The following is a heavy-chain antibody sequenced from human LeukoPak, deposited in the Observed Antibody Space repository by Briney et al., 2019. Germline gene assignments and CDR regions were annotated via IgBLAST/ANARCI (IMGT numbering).Heavy chain of an antibody. CDR2: ISGSGGST. CDR3: AKVPRQHDNWFDP. Sequence: GGSLRLSCAASGFTFSSYAMSWVRQAPGKGLEWVSAISGSGGSTYYADSVKGRFTISRDDAKNSLYLQMNSLRAEDTAIYYCAKVPRQHDNWFDPWGQGTLVTVSS. D-gene: IGHD3-9*01. J-gene: IGHJ5*02. V-gene: IGHV3-23*01. CDR1: GFTFSSYA.